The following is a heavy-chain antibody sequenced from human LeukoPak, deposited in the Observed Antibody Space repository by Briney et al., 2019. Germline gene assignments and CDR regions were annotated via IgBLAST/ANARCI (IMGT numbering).Heavy chain of an antibody. CDR2: INTNTGNP. CDR3: ARFDTAMVTSYYGMDV. J-gene: IGHJ6*02. D-gene: IGHD5-18*01. V-gene: IGHV7-4-1*02. CDR1: GYTFTSYA. Sequence: ASVKVSCKASGYTFTSYAMNWVRQAPGQGLEWMGWINTNTGNPTYAQGFTGRFVFSLDTSVSTAYLQISSLKAEDTAVYYCARFDTAMVTSYYGMDVWGQGTTVTVSS.